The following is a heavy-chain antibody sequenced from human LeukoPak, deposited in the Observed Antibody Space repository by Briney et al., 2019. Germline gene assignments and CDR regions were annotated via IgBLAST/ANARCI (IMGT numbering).Heavy chain of an antibody. V-gene: IGHV4-34*01. CDR2: INHSGSN. CDR3: AREEKQQLAQGYYCDY. J-gene: IGHJ4*02. Sequence: SESLSLTCAVYGWSFSGYCLSWVRQPPGKGLEWIGEINHSGSNKYNPSLKNGLTISVDTSKHQFSLNLSSVTAAHAAVYHCAREEKQQLAQGYYCDYWAQGTLVSVST. D-gene: IGHD6-13*01. CDR1: GWSFSGYC.